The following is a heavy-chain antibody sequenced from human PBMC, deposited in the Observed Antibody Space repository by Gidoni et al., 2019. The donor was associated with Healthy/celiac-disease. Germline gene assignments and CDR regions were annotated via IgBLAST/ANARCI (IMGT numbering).Heavy chain of an antibody. V-gene: IGHV4-34*01. Sequence: QVQLQQWGAGLLKPSETLSLTCAVYGGSFSGYYWSWIRQPPGKGLEWIGEINHSGSTNYNPSLKSRVTISVDTSKNQFSLKLSSVTAADTAVYYCARGVGDGYNPDWGQGTLVTVSS. CDR2: INHSGST. J-gene: IGHJ4*02. D-gene: IGHD5-12*01. CDR1: GGSFSGYY. CDR3: ARGVGDGYNPD.